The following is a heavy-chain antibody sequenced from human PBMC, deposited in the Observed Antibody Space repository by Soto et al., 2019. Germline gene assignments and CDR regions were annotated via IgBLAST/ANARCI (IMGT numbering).Heavy chain of an antibody. D-gene: IGHD3-22*01. CDR1: GYTFTSYY. Sequence: ASVKVSCKASGYTFTSYYIHWVRQAPGQGLEWMGIINPSGGTTTYAQNFQGRVTMTRDTSTSTAYMELSSLRSEDTAVYYCARGTYYYDSSGYLVSGYWGQGTLVTVS. CDR2: INPSGGTT. V-gene: IGHV1-46*01. CDR3: ARGTYYYDSSGYLVSGY. J-gene: IGHJ4*02.